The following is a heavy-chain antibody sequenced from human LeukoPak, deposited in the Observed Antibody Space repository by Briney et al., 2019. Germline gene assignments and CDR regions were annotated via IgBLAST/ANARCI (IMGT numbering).Heavy chain of an antibody. J-gene: IGHJ5*02. CDR2: INHSGST. CDR3: ARGHCSSTSCYDWFDP. Sequence: PSETLSLTCAVDGGSFSGYYWSWIRQPPGKGLEWIGEINHSGSTNYNPSLKSRVTISVDTSKNQFSLKLSSVPAADTAVYYCARGHCSSTSCYDWFDPWGQGTLVTVSS. V-gene: IGHV4-34*01. CDR1: GGSFSGYY. D-gene: IGHD2-2*01.